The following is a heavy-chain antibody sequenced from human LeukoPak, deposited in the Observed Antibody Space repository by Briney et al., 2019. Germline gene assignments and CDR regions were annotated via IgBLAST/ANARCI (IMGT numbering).Heavy chain of an antibody. CDR3: AKDQSYGFDY. V-gene: IGHV3-23*01. D-gene: IGHD5-18*01. CDR1: GFAFSTYA. Sequence: PGGSLRLSCAASGFAFSTYAMSWVRQAPGKGLEWVSALSGSGAGTYYADSVKGRFTISRDNSKNTLYLQMNSLRAEDTAIYYCAKDQSYGFDYWGQGTLVTVSS. CDR2: LSGSGAGT. J-gene: IGHJ4*02.